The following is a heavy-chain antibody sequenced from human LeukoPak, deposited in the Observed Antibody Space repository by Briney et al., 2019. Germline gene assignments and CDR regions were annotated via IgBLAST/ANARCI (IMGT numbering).Heavy chain of an antibody. CDR3: AREAVGAFDP. V-gene: IGHV4-4*02. J-gene: IGHJ5*02. D-gene: IGHD1-26*01. CDR2: IFHSGST. Sequence: SETLSLTCAVSSGSIFSSNWWSWVRQPPGKGLEWIGQIFHSGSTSYSPSLKSRVTISVDKSKNQFSLKLTSVTAADTAVYYCAREAVGAFDPWGQGTLVTVSS. CDR1: SGSIFSSNW.